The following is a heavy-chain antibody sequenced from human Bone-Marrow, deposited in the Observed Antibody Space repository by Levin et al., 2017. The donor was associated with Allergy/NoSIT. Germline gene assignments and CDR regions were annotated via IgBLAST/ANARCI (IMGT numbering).Heavy chain of an antibody. CDR1: GFTFSSYG. CDR3: AKDKAIFGSMDV. V-gene: IGHV3-30*18. J-gene: IGHJ6*02. CDR2: ISYDGSNK. Sequence: GGSLRLSCAASGFTFSSYGMHWVRQAPGKGLEWVAVISYDGSNKYYADSVKGRFTISRDNSKNTLYLQMNSLRAEDTAVYYCAKDKAIFGSMDVWGQGTTVTVSS. D-gene: IGHD3-3*01.